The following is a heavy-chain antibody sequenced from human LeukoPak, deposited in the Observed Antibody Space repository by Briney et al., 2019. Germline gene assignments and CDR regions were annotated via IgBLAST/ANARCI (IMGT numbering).Heavy chain of an antibody. V-gene: IGHV3-33*08. J-gene: IGHJ6*02. D-gene: IGHD7-27*01. CDR2: IWYDGSNK. CDR3: ARGNWGLSSGMDV. Sequence: PGGSLRLSCAASGFTFSSYSMNWVRQAPGKGLEWVAIIWYDGSNKYYADSVKGRFTISRDNSKNTLYLQMNSLRVEDTAVYYCARGNWGLSSGMDVWGQGTTVTVSS. CDR1: GFTFSSYS.